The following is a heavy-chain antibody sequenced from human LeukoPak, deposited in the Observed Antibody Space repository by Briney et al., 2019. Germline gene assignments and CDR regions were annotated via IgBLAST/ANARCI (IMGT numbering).Heavy chain of an antibody. V-gene: IGHV1-69*13. CDR1: GGTFSSYA. Sequence: AASVKVSCKASGGTFSSYAIGWVRQAPGQGLEWMGGIIPIFGTANYAQKFQGRVTITADESTSTAYMELSSLRAEDTAVYYCAREGSTIFGVVIGFDYWGQGTLVTVSS. D-gene: IGHD3-3*01. CDR3: AREGSTIFGVVIGFDY. J-gene: IGHJ4*02. CDR2: IIPIFGTA.